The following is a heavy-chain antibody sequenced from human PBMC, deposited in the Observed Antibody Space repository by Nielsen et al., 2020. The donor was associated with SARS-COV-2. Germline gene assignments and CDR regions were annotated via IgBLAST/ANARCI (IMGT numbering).Heavy chain of an antibody. CDR2: INPDESKT. J-gene: IGHJ4*02. CDR1: GFIFSNYR. D-gene: IGHD2-21*02. CDR3: ARLWGDGYYFDTGPYDY. Sequence: GESLKISCAASGFIFSNYRMHWVRQAPGKGLVWVSHINPDESKTTYADSVKGRFTISRDNAKNTLYLQMNSLRAEDTAVYYCARLWGDGYYFDTGPYDYWGQGTLVTVSS. V-gene: IGHV3-74*03.